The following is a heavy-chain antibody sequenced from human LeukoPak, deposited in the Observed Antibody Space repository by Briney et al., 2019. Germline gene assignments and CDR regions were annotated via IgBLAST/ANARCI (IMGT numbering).Heavy chain of an antibody. Sequence: GASVKVSCKAPGYTFTGYYMHWVRQAPGQGLEWMGWINPNSGGTNYAQKFQGRVTMTRDTSISTAYMELSRLRSDDTAVYYCARSPRRYCSSTSCYIFDYWGQGTLVTVSS. J-gene: IGHJ4*02. V-gene: IGHV1-2*02. CDR2: INPNSGGT. D-gene: IGHD2-2*02. CDR3: ARSPRRYCSSTSCYIFDY. CDR1: GYTFTGYY.